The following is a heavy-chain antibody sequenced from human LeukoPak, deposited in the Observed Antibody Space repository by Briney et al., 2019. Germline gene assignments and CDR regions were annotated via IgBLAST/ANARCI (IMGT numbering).Heavy chain of an antibody. D-gene: IGHD4-23*01. CDR2: IYYSGST. Sequence: SETLSLTCTVSGGSISSSSYYWGWIRQPPGTGLEWIGSIYYSGSTYYNPSLKSRVTISVDTSKNQFSLKLSSVTAADTAVYYCARKTRDWFDPWGQGTLVTVSS. CDR1: GGSISSSSYY. J-gene: IGHJ5*02. V-gene: IGHV4-39*07. CDR3: ARKTRDWFDP.